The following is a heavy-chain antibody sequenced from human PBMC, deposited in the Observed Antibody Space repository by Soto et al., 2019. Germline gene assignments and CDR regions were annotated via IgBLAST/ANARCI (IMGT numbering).Heavy chain of an antibody. CDR3: ARWLDVDTAMVPVRGFDY. CDR1: GYSFTSYW. J-gene: IGHJ4*02. D-gene: IGHD5-18*01. V-gene: IGHV5-51*01. CDR2: IYPGDSDT. Sequence: GESLKISCKGSGYSFTSYWIGWVRQMPGKGLEWMGIIYPGDSDTRYSPSFQGQVTISADKSISTAYLQWSSLKASDTAMYYCARWLDVDTAMVPVRGFDYWGQGTLVTVSS.